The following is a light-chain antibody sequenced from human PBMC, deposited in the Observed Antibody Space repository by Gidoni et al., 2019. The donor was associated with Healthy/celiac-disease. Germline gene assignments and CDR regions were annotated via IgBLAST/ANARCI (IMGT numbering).Light chain of an antibody. CDR3: QQYDNLLS. J-gene: IGKJ4*01. CDR1: QDISNY. Sequence: IQMTQSPSSLSASVGDRVTITCQASQDISNYLNWYQQKPGKAPKLLIYDASNLETGVPSRFSGSGSGTDFTFTISSLQPEDIETYYCQQYDNLLSFGGGTKVEIK. V-gene: IGKV1-33*01. CDR2: DAS.